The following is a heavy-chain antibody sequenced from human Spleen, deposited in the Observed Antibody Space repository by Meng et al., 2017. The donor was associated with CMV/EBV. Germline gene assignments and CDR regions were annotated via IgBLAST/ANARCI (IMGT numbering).Heavy chain of an antibody. V-gene: IGHV1-2*02. D-gene: IGHD3-10*01. J-gene: IGHJ4*02. Sequence: VSCKASGYAFTGSYMHWVRQAPGQGLEWMGWINPSNGVTNFVREFQGRVTLTRDTSITTTYMELSGLRSDDTAVYYCARAPLSGFDYWGQGTLVTVSS. CDR2: INPSNGVT. CDR1: GYAFTGSY. CDR3: ARAPLSGFDY.